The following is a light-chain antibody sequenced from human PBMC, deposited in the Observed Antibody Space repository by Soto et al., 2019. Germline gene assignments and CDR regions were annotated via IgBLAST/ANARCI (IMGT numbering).Light chain of an antibody. CDR3: QQRSNWPPG. CDR1: QSVSSY. J-gene: IGKJ4*02. CDR2: DAS. Sequence: EIVLTQSRPTLSLSPGERATLSCRASQSVSSYLAWYQQKPGQAPRLLIYDASNRATGIPARFSGSGSGTDFTLTISSLEPEDFAVYYCQQRSNWPPGFGGGTKVEIK. V-gene: IGKV3-11*01.